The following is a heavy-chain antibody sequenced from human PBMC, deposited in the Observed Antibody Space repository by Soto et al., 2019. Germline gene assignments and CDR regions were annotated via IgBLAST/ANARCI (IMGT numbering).Heavy chain of an antibody. J-gene: IGHJ6*02. CDR3: ARESGGPNLDYYYYGMDV. CDR1: GGSISSYY. CDR2: IYTSGST. V-gene: IGHV4-4*07. Sequence: PSETLSLTCTVSGGSISSYYWSWIRQPAGKGLEWIGRIYTSGSTNYNPSLKSRVTMSVDTSKNQFSLKLSSVTAADTAVYYGARESGGPNLDYYYYGMDVWGQGTTVTVSS. D-gene: IGHD2-15*01.